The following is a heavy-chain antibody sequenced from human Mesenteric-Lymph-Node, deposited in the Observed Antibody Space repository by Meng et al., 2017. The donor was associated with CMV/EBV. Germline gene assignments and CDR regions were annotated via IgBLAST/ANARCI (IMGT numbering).Heavy chain of an antibody. CDR1: GFTFNNAW. CDR3: TTILPTWDQLGY. Sequence: GESLKISCAASGFTFNNAWMSWVRQAPGKGLEWVGRIKSKPDGENTDYAAPLEGRFTISRDDSKDTLYLEINSLKTEDTGMYYCTTILPTWDQLGYWGQGTLVTVSS. J-gene: IGHJ4*02. D-gene: IGHD2-2*01. V-gene: IGHV3-15*01. CDR2: IKSKPDGENT.